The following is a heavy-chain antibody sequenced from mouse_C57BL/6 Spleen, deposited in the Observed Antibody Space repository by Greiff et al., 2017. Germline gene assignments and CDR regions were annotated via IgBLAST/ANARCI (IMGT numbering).Heavy chain of an antibody. V-gene: IGHV2-9-1*01. Sequence: QVQLQQSGPGLVAPSQSLSITCTVSGFSLTSYAISWVRQPPGKGLEWLGVIWTGGGTNYNSALKSRLSISKDNSKSQVFLKMNSLQTDDTARYYCARNRYSNYEGYAMDYWGQGTSVTVSS. CDR3: ARNRYSNYEGYAMDY. J-gene: IGHJ4*01. CDR1: GFSLTSYA. D-gene: IGHD2-5*01. CDR2: IWTGGGT.